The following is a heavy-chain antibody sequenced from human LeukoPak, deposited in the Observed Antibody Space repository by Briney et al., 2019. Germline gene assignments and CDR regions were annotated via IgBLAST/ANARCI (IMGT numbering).Heavy chain of an antibody. CDR3: ARGGWAALDY. D-gene: IGHD2-15*01. Sequence: PSETLSLTCTVSGGSISSYYWSWIRQPPGMGLEWIGFVYYSGTTNYNPSLKSRVTMSVDTSNNRFSLKLSSVTAADTALYYCARGGWAALDYWGQGTLVTVSS. J-gene: IGHJ4*02. CDR2: VYYSGTT. CDR1: GGSISSYY. V-gene: IGHV4-59*01.